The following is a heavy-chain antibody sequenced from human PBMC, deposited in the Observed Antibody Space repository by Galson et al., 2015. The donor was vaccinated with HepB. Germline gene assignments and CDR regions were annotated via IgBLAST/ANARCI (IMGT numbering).Heavy chain of an antibody. CDR3: ASTSRLDIVVVPAAGEDDAFDI. J-gene: IGHJ3*02. V-gene: IGHV1-46*01. Sequence: SVKVSCKASGYTFTSYYMHWVRQAPGQGLEWMGIINPSGGSTSYAQKFQGRVTMTRDTSTSTVYMELSSLRSEDTAVYYCASTSRLDIVVVPAAGEDDAFDIWGQGTMVTVSS. CDR2: INPSGGST. D-gene: IGHD2-2*01. CDR1: GYTFTSYY.